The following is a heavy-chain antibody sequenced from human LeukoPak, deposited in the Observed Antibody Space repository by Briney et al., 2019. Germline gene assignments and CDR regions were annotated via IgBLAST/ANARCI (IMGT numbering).Heavy chain of an antibody. D-gene: IGHD3-16*01. CDR3: ARTLGVFSRLDY. CDR2: INPSGGST. CDR1: GYTFTSYY. J-gene: IGHJ4*02. V-gene: IGHV1-46*01. Sequence: ASVKVSCKASGYTFTSYYMHWVRQAPGQGLEWMGIINPSGGSTSYAQKFQGRVTMTRDMSTSTVYMELSSLRSGDTAVYYCARTLGVFSRLDYWGQGTLVTVSS.